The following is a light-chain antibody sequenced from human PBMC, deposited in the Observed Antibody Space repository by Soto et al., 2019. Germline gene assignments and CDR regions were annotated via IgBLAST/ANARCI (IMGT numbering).Light chain of an antibody. Sequence: DIQMTQSPSTLSASVGDRVTITCRASQSISSWLAWYQQKPGKAPKLLIYKASSLESGVPSRFSGSGSGTEFTLTISCLQPDDCATYYCQQYNSYSYTFGQGTNLEIK. V-gene: IGKV1-5*03. CDR1: QSISSW. CDR3: QQYNSYSYT. J-gene: IGKJ2*01. CDR2: KAS.